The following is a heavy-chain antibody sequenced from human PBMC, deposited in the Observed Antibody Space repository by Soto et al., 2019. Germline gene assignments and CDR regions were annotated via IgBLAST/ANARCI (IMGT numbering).Heavy chain of an antibody. Sequence: QPGGSLRLSCAASGFTFSSYGMHWVRQAPGKGLEWVAVISYDGSNKYYADSVKGRFTISRDNSKNTLYLQMNSLRAEDTAVYYCAKGGEWLQREYYFDYWGQGTLVTVSS. J-gene: IGHJ4*02. CDR2: ISYDGSNK. CDR1: GFTFSSYG. D-gene: IGHD6-19*01. V-gene: IGHV3-30*18. CDR3: AKGGEWLQREYYFDY.